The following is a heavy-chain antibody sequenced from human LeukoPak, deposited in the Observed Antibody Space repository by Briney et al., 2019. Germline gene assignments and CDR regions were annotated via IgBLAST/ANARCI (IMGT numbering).Heavy chain of an antibody. CDR2: INHSGST. CDR3: ARRSYSSSWYY. Sequence: SETLSLTCAVYGGSFSGYYWSWIRQPPGKGLEWIGEINHSGSTNYNPSLNSRVTISVDTSKNQFSLKLSSVTAADTAVYYCARRSYSSSWYYWGQGTLVTVSS. J-gene: IGHJ4*02. V-gene: IGHV4-34*01. D-gene: IGHD6-13*01. CDR1: GGSFSGYY.